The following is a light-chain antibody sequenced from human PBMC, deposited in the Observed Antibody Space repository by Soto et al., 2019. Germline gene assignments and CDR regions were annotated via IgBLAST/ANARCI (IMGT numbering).Light chain of an antibody. CDR3: QQYNSYPT. CDR1: QSISMS. Sequence: IRMTQPPSTLSASVGDRVTTTCRSSQSISMSLAWYQQKPGKAPKLLIYDASSLDSGVPTRFSGSGSGTEFTLTISILQPDDCATYYCQQYNSYPTFRQGTKVDNK. CDR2: DAS. V-gene: IGKV1-5*01. J-gene: IGKJ1*01.